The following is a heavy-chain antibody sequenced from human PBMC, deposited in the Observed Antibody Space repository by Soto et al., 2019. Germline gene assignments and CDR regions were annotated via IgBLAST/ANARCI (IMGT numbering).Heavy chain of an antibody. J-gene: IGHJ4*02. Sequence: QVQLVQSGAEVQKPGASVKVSCKASGYTFASYAISWMRQAPGQGLEWRGWISADNGNTNYAQKLQGRVTMTPDTSTSTAYMEPRSLRSDDTAVYYCARDPPPPDYWGQGTLVTVSS. CDR2: ISADNGNT. CDR3: ARDPPPPDY. CDR1: GYTFASYA. V-gene: IGHV1-18*01.